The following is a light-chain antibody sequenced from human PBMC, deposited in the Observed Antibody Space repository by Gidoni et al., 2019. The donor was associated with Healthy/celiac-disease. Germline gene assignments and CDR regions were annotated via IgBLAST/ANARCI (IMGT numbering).Light chain of an antibody. J-gene: IGKJ3*01. CDR2: DAS. CDR1: QSVSSY. Sequence: EIVSTQSPATLSLSPGERATLSCRASQSVSSYLAWYQQKPGQAPRLLIYDASNRATGIPARFSGSGSGTDFTLTISSLEPEDFAVYYCQQRSNWPFTFGPXTKVDIK. CDR3: QQRSNWPFT. V-gene: IGKV3-11*01.